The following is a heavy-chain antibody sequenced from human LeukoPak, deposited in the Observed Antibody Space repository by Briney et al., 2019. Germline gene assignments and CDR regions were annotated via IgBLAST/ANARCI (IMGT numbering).Heavy chain of an antibody. Sequence: GGSLRLSCAASRFIFDDYAMPWVRQAPGKGLEWVSGISWNSGTIAYADSVKGRFTISRDNAKNSLYLQMNSLRAEDTALYYCAKGLRRNYYGSGSYFGWFDPWGQGTLVTVSS. D-gene: IGHD3-10*01. V-gene: IGHV3-9*01. J-gene: IGHJ5*02. CDR1: RFIFDDYA. CDR3: AKGLRRNYYGSGSYFGWFDP. CDR2: ISWNSGTI.